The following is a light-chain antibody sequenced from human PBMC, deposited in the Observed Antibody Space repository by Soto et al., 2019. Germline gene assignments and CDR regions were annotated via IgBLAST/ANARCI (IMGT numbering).Light chain of an antibody. J-gene: IGKJ2*01. V-gene: IGKV1-39*01. Sequence: DIQMTQSPPSLSASVGDRVTVTCGASQSMSNNFKWYQQKPGKAPKLLIYAASSLQSGVPSRFSGSGSGTDFALTISSLQPEDFATYYCQHDYSYFMYTCGQGTKLEIK. CDR3: QHDYSYFMYT. CDR2: AAS. CDR1: QSMSNN.